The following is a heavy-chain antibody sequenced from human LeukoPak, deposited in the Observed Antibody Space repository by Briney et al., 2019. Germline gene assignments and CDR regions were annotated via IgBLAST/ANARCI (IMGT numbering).Heavy chain of an antibody. D-gene: IGHD3-10*01. Sequence: AASVKVSCKASGYTFTGYYMHWVRQAPGQGLEWMGWINPNSGGTNYAQKFQGRVTMTRDTSISTAYMELSRLRSDDTAVYCCARVQSSDYYGSGSTPYYYYYGMDVWGQGTTVTVSS. CDR1: GYTFTGYY. CDR2: INPNSGGT. J-gene: IGHJ6*02. V-gene: IGHV1-2*02. CDR3: ARVQSSDYYGSGSTPYYYYYGMDV.